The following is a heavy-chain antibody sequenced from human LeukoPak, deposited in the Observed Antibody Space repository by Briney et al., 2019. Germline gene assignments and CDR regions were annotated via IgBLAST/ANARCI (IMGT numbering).Heavy chain of an antibody. Sequence: PSETLSLTCAVSGGSISSGGYSWSWIRQPPGKGLEWIGYIYHSGSTYYNPSLKSRVTISVDRSKNQFSLKLSSVTAADTAVHYCARGRAMGAVDYWGQGTLVTVSS. CDR2: IYHSGST. J-gene: IGHJ4*02. CDR3: ARGRAMGAVDY. V-gene: IGHV4-30-2*01. CDR1: GGSISSGGYS. D-gene: IGHD5-18*01.